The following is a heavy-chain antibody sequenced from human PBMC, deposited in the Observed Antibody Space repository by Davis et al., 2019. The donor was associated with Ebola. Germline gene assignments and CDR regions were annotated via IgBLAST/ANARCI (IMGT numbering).Heavy chain of an antibody. D-gene: IGHD3-3*01. J-gene: IGHJ6*02. Sequence: GGSLRLSCVVSGLTFSSYGMNWVRQPPGRRLEWVSSFTGSGDSTYYADSVKGRFTISRDNSKNTLYLRMNSLRAEDTAVYYCARINYDFWSGDPRGLDVWGQGTTVTVSS. CDR2: FTGSGDST. CDR1: GLTFSSYG. V-gene: IGHV3-23*01. CDR3: ARINYDFWSGDPRGLDV.